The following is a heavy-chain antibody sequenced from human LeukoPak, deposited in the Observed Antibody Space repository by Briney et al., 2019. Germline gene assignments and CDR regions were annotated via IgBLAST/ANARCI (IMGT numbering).Heavy chain of an antibody. CDR2: ISSSSSYI. V-gene: IGHV3-21*01. CDR3: ASATTSIAVAGTDY. J-gene: IGHJ4*02. Sequence: GGSLRFSCAASGFTFSSYSMNWVRQAPGKGLEWVSSISSSSSYIYYADSVKGRFTISRDNAKNSLYLQMNSLRAEDTAVYYCASATTSIAVAGTDYWGQGTLVTVSS. CDR1: GFTFSSYS. D-gene: IGHD6-19*01.